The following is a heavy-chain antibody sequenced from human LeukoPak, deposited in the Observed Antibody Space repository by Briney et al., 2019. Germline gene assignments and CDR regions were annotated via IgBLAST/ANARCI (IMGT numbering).Heavy chain of an antibody. CDR1: GGSMSGYY. CDR2: IYYTGST. Sequence: SETLSLTCTVSGGSMSGYYWTWIRQPPGKGLEWIAYIYYTGSTNYNPSLESRVTISVDTSKNQISLRLNSMATADTAVYYCARLRGNYFPDFWGQGTLVTVSS. V-gene: IGHV4-59*01. CDR3: ARLRGNYFPDF. D-gene: IGHD2/OR15-2a*01. J-gene: IGHJ4*02.